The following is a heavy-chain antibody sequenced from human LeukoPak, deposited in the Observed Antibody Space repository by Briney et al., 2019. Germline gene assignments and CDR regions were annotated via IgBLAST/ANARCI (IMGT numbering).Heavy chain of an antibody. Sequence: SETLSLTCAVYGGSFSGYYWSWIRQPPGKGLEWIVEINHSGSTNYNPSLKSRVTISVDTSKNQFSLKLSSVTAADTAVYYCARGSHDYYDSSGLYYFDYWGQGTLVTVSS. CDR3: ARGSHDYYDSSGLYYFDY. J-gene: IGHJ4*02. D-gene: IGHD3-22*01. CDR1: GGSFSGYY. V-gene: IGHV4-34*01. CDR2: INHSGST.